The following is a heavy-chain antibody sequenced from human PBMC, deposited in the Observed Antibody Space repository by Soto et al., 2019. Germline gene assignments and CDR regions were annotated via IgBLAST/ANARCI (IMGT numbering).Heavy chain of an antibody. D-gene: IGHD4-4*01. CDR3: AKPGMPTVTTVFYYYYMDV. J-gene: IGHJ6*03. V-gene: IGHV3-23*01. Sequence: GGSLRLSCAASGFTFSSYAMSWVRQAPGKGLEWVSAISGSGGSTYYADSVKGRFTISRDNSKNTLYLQMNSLRAEDTAVYYCAKPGMPTVTTVFYYYYMDVWGKGTTVTVSS. CDR2: ISGSGGST. CDR1: GFTFSSYA.